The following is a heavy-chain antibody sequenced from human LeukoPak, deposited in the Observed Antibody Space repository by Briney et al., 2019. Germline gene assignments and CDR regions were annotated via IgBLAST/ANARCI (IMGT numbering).Heavy chain of an antibody. CDR1: GSYW. D-gene: IGHD6-13*01. CDR3: ARGPSSNWSGLDF. Sequence: PGGSLRLSCAASGSYWMHWVRQAPGKGLVWVSRISPTGSTTSYADSVKGRFTVSRDNAKNTLYLQVNNLRAEDTAVYYCARGPSSNWSGLDFWGQGTLLTVSS. V-gene: IGHV3-74*01. J-gene: IGHJ4*02. CDR2: ISPTGSTT.